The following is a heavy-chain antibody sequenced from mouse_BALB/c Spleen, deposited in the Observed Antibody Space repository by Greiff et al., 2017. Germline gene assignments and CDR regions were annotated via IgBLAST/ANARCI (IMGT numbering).Heavy chain of an antibody. Sequence: QVQLKQSGAELAKPGASVKMSCKASGYTFTSYWMHWVKQRPGQGLEWIGYINPSTGYTEYNQKFKDKATLTADKSSSTAYMQLSSLTSEDSAVYYCARGNSRYFDVWGAGTTVTVSS. CDR3: ARGNSRYFDV. CDR2: INPSTGYT. V-gene: IGHV1-7*01. J-gene: IGHJ1*01. D-gene: IGHD2-1*01. CDR1: GYTFTSYW.